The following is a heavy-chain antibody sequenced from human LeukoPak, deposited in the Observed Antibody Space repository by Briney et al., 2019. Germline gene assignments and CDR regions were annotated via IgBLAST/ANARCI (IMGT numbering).Heavy chain of an antibody. V-gene: IGHV4-34*01. CDR1: DGSLSGYW. CDR3: ARGRDYIWGMSGY. Sequence: SETLSPTCAVYDGSLSGYWWSWIRQSPGKGLEWIGEISHSGSTNYNPSSKSRVTVSGDTSNKQVSLKMTSVTAADTAVYFCARGRDYIWGMSGYWGQGTQVIVSS. D-gene: IGHD3-16*01. CDR2: ISHSGST. J-gene: IGHJ4*02.